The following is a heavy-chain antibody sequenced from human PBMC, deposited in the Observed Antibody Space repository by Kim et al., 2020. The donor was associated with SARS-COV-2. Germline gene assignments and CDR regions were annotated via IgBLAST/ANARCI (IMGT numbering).Heavy chain of an antibody. CDR2: IHYSGST. CDR3: ARHYSYRLLSRGYYYYMDV. Sequence: ETLSLTCTVSGGSISGYYWSWIRQPPGKGLEWIGYIHYSGSTKYTPSLESRVTISVDMSKNQFSPKLTSVTAADAAVYYCARHYSYRLLSRGYYYYMDVWGRGTTVTVSS. D-gene: IGHD4-4*01. CDR1: GGSISGYY. V-gene: IGHV4-59*08. J-gene: IGHJ6*03.